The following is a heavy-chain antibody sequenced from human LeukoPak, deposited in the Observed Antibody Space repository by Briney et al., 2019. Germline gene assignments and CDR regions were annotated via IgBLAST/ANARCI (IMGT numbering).Heavy chain of an antibody. CDR3: ARGSSGGDGDYRLKNWFDP. J-gene: IGHJ5*02. V-gene: IGHV1-46*01. CDR1: GYTFTSYY. CDR2: INPSSGST. D-gene: IGHD2-21*02. Sequence: RASVKVSCKASGYTFTSYYMHWVRQAPGQGLEWMGIINPSSGSTSYAQKFQGRVTMTRDTSTSTVYMELSSLRSEDTAVYYCARGSSGGDGDYRLKNWFDPWGQGTLVTVSS.